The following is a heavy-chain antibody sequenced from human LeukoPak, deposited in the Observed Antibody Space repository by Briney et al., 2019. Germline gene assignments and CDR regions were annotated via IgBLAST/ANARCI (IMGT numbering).Heavy chain of an antibody. Sequence: GGSLRLSCAASGFSFSSYDMNWVRQAPGKGLEWVSFISTSSSSIYYAESVKVRFNIYRDKEKNQLYLQLDSLRAEDTAIYYCAKIDSYGSGSPYPNGAFDIWGQGTMVTVSS. CDR3: AKIDSYGSGSPYPNGAFDI. CDR2: ISTSSSSI. CDR1: GFSFSSYD. D-gene: IGHD3-10*01. V-gene: IGHV3-21*05. J-gene: IGHJ3*02.